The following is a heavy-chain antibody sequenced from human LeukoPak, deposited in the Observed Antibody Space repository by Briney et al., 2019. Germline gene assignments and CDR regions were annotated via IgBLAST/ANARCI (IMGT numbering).Heavy chain of an antibody. CDR3: ARVSVVRYFDWLSP. CDR1: GGSFSGYY. V-gene: IGHV4-34*01. D-gene: IGHD3-9*01. Sequence: PSETLSLTCAVYGGSFSGYYWSWIRQPPGKGPVWIGEINHSGSTNYNPSLKSRVTISVDTSKNQFSLKLSSVTAADTAVYYCARVSVVRYFDWLSPWGQGTLVTVSS. J-gene: IGHJ5*02. CDR2: INHSGST.